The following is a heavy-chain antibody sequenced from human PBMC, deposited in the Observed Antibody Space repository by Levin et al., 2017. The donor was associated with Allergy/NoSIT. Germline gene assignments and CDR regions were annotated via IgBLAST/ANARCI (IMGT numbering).Heavy chain of an antibody. J-gene: IGHJ4*02. CDR3: AKLRSDYSDFGYY. D-gene: IGHD4-11*01. CDR1: QFTFSIYS. V-gene: IGHV3-30*18. CDR2: ISHDGSTT. Sequence: GGSLRLSCVASQFTFSIYSMHWLRQAPGKGLEWVSVISHDGSTTYYADSVKGRFTISRDNSKNTLYLQMNSLRAEDTAVFYCAKLRSDYSDFGYYWGQGTLVTVSS.